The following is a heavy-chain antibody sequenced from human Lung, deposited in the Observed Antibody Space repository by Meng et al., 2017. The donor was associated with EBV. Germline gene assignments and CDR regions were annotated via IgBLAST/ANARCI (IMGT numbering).Heavy chain of an antibody. Sequence: LQEPGPGLVKPSGTLSPTCTFSGDSISSDIWWSWVRQPPGKGLEWIGEVYHRGDTNYNPSLKSRVDISVDKSKNQFYLSLFSVTAADTAVYYCGRDQGRELINHWGQGTLVTVSS. D-gene: IGHD1-7*01. CDR3: GRDQGRELINH. CDR1: GDSISSDIW. J-gene: IGHJ4*02. V-gene: IGHV4-4*02. CDR2: VYHRGDT.